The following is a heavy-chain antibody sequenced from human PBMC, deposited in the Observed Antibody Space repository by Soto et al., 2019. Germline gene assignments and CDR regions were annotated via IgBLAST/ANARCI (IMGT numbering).Heavy chain of an antibody. J-gene: IGHJ6*02. CDR2: ISSSSSYT. CDR3: AREGYCSGGSCYSGLYYYYYGMDV. CDR1: GFTFSDYY. Sequence: GGSLRLSCAASGFTFSDYYMSWIRQAPGKGLEWVSYISSSSSYTNYADSVKGRFTISRDNAKNSLYLQMNSLRAEDTAVYYCAREGYCSGGSCYSGLYYYYYGMDVWGQGTTVTVSS. D-gene: IGHD2-15*01. V-gene: IGHV3-11*05.